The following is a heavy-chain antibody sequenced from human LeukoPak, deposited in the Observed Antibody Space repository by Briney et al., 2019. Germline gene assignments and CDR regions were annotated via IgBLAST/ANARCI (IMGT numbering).Heavy chain of an antibody. CDR2: TNGDGSST. CDR3: AKREDSSGYYYGGN. J-gene: IGHJ4*02. D-gene: IGHD3-22*01. Sequence: GGSLRLSCAASGFTFSSYWMHWVRQAPGKGLVWVSRTNGDGSSTYYADSVKGRFTISRDNSKNTLYLQMNSLRAEDTAVYYCAKREDSSGYYYGGNWGQGTLVTVSS. V-gene: IGHV3-74*01. CDR1: GFTFSSYW.